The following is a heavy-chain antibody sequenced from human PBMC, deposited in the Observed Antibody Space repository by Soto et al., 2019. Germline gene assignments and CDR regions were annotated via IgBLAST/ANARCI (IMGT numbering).Heavy chain of an antibody. J-gene: IGHJ6*02. V-gene: IGHV3-21*01. CDR3: ASNHKSYYYYGMDV. Sequence: GGSLRLSCAAFGFTFSSYSMNWVRQAPGKGLEWVSSISSSSSYIYYADSAKGRFTISRDNAKNSLYLQMNSLRAEDTAVYYCASNHKSYYYYGMDVWGQGTTVTVSS. CDR2: ISSSSSYI. CDR1: GFTFSSYS.